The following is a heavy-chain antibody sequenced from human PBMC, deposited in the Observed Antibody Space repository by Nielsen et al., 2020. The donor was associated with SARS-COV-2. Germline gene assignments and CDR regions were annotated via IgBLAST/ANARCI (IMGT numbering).Heavy chain of an antibody. CDR3: AKEGDTYDVRNFDY. J-gene: IGHJ4*02. Sequence: GESLKISCAASGFLVSTKYMNWVRQAPGKGLEWVSVFYSGGTTLYADSVKGRFIISRDNSRNTLYLQMNSLRVEDTAMYYCAKEGDTYDVRNFDYWGQGIMVTVSS. CDR2: FYSGGTT. V-gene: IGHV3-53*01. D-gene: IGHD3-22*01. CDR1: GFLVSTKY.